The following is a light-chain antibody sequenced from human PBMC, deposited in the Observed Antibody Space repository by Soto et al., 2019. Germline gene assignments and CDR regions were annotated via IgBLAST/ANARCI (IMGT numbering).Light chain of an antibody. J-gene: IGKJ2*01. CDR3: QQYNSFNT. Sequence: DIQMTQSPSTLSASVGDRVTITCRASQSISSWLAWYQQKPGKAPKLLIYDASSLESGVPSRFSGSGSRTEFLLTISSLQPDYFATYYCQQYNSFNTSGHGTKLEIK. V-gene: IGKV1-5*01. CDR1: QSISSW. CDR2: DAS.